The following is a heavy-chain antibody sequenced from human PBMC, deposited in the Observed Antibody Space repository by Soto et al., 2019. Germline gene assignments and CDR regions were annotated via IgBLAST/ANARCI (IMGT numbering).Heavy chain of an antibody. CDR2: ISSSSSTI. CDR3: ARDPGAMTTVTTSSFDI. CDR1: GFTFSSYS. Sequence: EVQLVESGGGLVQPGGSLRLSCAASGFTFSSYSMNWVRQAPGKGLEWVSYISSSSSTIYYADSVKGRFTISRDNAKNSLYMQMNSLSAEDTAVYYCARDPGAMTTVTTSSFDIWGQGTMVTVSS. D-gene: IGHD4-17*01. V-gene: IGHV3-48*01. J-gene: IGHJ3*02.